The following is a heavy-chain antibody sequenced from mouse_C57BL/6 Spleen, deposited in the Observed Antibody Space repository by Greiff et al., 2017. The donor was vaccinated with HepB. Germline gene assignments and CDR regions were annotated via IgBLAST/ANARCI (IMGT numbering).Heavy chain of an antibody. CDR1: GFTFSSYA. Sequence: EVQLVESGGGLVKPGGSLKLSCAASGFTFSSYAMSWVRQTPEKRLEWVATISDGGSYTYYPDNVKGRFTISRDNAKNNLYLQMSHLKSEDTAMYYCAREWYGSSYWYCDGWGTGTTVTSPQ. CDR3: AREWYGSSYWYCDG. CDR2: ISDGGSYT. V-gene: IGHV5-4*01. D-gene: IGHD1-1*01. J-gene: IGHJ1*03.